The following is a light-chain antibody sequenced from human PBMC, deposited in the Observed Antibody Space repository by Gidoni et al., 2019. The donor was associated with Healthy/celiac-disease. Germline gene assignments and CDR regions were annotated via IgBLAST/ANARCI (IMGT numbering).Light chain of an antibody. J-gene: IGKJ1*01. CDR2: WAS. V-gene: IGKV4-1*01. CDR1: QSVLYSSNNKNY. CDR3: QQYYSTLPT. Sequence: DIVMTQSPDSLAVSLGERATINCKSSQSVLYSSNNKNYLAWYQQKPGQPPKLLIYWASTPESGVPDRFSGSGSGTDFTLTISSLQAEDVAVYYCQQYYSTLPTFGQGTKVEIK.